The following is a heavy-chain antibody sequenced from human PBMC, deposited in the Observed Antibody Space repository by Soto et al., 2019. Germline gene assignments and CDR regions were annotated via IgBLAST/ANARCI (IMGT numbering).Heavy chain of an antibody. CDR2: INPSGGST. Sequence: ASVKVACKASGYTFTSYYMHWLLQAPGQGLEWMGIINPSGGSTSYAQKFQGRVTMTRGTSTSTVYMELSSLRSEDTAVYYCASGLPYDFWSGYYDYWGQGTLVTVSS. V-gene: IGHV1-46*03. CDR3: ASGLPYDFWSGYYDY. J-gene: IGHJ4*02. CDR1: GYTFTSYY. D-gene: IGHD3-3*01.